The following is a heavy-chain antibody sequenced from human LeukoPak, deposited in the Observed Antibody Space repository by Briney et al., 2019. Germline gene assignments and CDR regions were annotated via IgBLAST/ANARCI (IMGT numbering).Heavy chain of an antibody. J-gene: IGHJ4*02. V-gene: IGHV1-2*06. Sequence: ASVKVSCKASGYTFTGYYMHWARQAPGQGLEWMGRINPNSGGTNYAQKFQGRVTMTRDTSISTAYMELSRLRSDDTAVYYCARVDANRIFDYWGQGTLVTVSS. CDR3: ARVDANRIFDY. D-gene: IGHD2-15*01. CDR2: INPNSGGT. CDR1: GYTFTGYY.